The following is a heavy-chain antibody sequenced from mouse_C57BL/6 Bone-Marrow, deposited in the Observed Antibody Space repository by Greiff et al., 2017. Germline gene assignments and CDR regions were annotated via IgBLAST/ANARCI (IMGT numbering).Heavy chain of an antibody. J-gene: IGHJ2*01. D-gene: IGHD1-1*01. CDR2: IYPRSGNT. CDR1: GYTFTSYG. V-gene: IGHV1-81*01. CDR3: ARITTVGRVYFDY. Sequence: QVQLKQSGAELARPGASVKLSCKASGYTFTSYGISWVKQRTGQGLEWIGEIYPRSGNTYYNEKFKGKATLTADKSSSTAYMELRILTSEDSAVYFCARITTVGRVYFDYWGQGTTLTVSS.